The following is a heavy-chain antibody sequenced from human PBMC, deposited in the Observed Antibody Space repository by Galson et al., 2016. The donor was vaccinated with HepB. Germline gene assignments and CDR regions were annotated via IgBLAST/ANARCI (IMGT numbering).Heavy chain of an antibody. Sequence: SLRLSCAASGFTFSNYAMHWVRQAPGKGLEWLASISYDSSNNYYGDSVKGRFTISRDNSKNTLYMQMNSLRPEDTAIYYCERDGRSYAFARGDYWGQGTLVTVSS. CDR1: GFTFSNYA. D-gene: IGHD2-2*01. CDR2: ISYDSSNN. CDR3: ERDGRSYAFARGDY. J-gene: IGHJ1*01. V-gene: IGHV3-30*04.